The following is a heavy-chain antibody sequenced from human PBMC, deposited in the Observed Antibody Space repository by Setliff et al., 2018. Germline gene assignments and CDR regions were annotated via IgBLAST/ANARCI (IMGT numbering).Heavy chain of an antibody. CDR1: GFTFSIYW. J-gene: IGHJ4*02. CDR2: MNGDGGRT. Sequence: LRLSCEGSGFTFSIYWMHWVRQAPGKGLVWVSRMNGDGGRTTYADSVKGRFTISRDNAKNTLYLQMNSLRADDTAVYYCGRGGGDSGWVGRWGQGTLVTVSS. CDR3: GRGGGDSGWVGR. V-gene: IGHV3-74*01. D-gene: IGHD6-19*01.